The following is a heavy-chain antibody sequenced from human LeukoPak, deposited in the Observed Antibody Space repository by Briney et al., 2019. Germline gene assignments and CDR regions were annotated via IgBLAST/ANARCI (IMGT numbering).Heavy chain of an antibody. J-gene: IGHJ4*02. D-gene: IGHD6-13*01. V-gene: IGHV3-11*01. CDR1: GFIFSDYY. CDR2: ISSSGGPI. Sequence: PGGSLRLSCAASGFIFSDYYMTWIRQAPGKGLEWISYISSSGGPISYANSVKGRFTVSRDNAKNSLYLQMNSLRAEDTAVYYCARLGSTAAAGTYDWGQGALVTVSS. CDR3: ARLGSTAAAGTYD.